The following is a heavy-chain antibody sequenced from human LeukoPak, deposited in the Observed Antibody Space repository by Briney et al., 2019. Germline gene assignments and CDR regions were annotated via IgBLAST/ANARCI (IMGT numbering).Heavy chain of an antibody. CDR3: ATRIGDSSPWDI. Sequence: QTGGSLRLSCAASGFTFSSYSMNWVRQAPGKGLVWVSRINTDGSSTSYADSVKGRFTISRDNSKNTLYLQMNSLRAEDTAVYYCATRIGDSSPWDIWGQGTMVTVSS. CDR1: GFTFSSYS. CDR2: INTDGSST. V-gene: IGHV3-74*01. J-gene: IGHJ3*02. D-gene: IGHD3-10*01.